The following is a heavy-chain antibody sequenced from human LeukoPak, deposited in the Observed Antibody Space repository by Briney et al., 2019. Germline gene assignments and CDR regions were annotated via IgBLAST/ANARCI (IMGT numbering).Heavy chain of an antibody. Sequence: GGSLRLSCAASGFTFRSYWMHWVRQAPGKGLVWVSRITTDGRSTSYADSVKGRFTISRDNAKNTLFLQMNSLRAEDTAVYYCARGRELVDYWGQGTLVTVSS. CDR1: GFTFRSYW. CDR3: ARGRELVDY. D-gene: IGHD1-26*01. V-gene: IGHV3-74*01. J-gene: IGHJ4*02. CDR2: ITTDGRST.